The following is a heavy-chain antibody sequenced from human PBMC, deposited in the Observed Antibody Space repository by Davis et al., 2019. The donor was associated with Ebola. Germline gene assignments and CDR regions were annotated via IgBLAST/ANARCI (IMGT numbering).Heavy chain of an antibody. D-gene: IGHD2-15*01. CDR3: ARLAIKYCSGGSCYYYGMDV. CDR1: GGSFSGYY. Sequence: MPGGPLRLSCAFYGGSFSGYYWSWIRQPPGKGLEWIGEINHSGSTNYNPSLKIRVTISVDTSKNQFSLKLSSVTAADTAVYYCARLAIKYCSGGSCYYYGMDVWGQGTTVTVSS. CDR2: INHSGST. J-gene: IGHJ6*02. V-gene: IGHV4-34*01.